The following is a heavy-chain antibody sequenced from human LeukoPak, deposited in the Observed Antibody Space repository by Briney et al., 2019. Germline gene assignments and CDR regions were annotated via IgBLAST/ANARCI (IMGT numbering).Heavy chain of an antibody. D-gene: IGHD4-17*01. CDR3: AKDLGKTVTIRRAWFDP. Sequence: GGSLRLSCAASGFTFTSYAMSWVRQAPGKGPEWVSSITKSGDKSGDTTYYADSVKGRFTVSRDNSKNTMSLHMNSLRAEDTAVYYCAKDLGKTVTIRRAWFDPWGQGTLVTVSS. V-gene: IGHV3-23*01. J-gene: IGHJ5*02. CDR2: ITKSGDKSGDTT. CDR1: GFTFTSYA.